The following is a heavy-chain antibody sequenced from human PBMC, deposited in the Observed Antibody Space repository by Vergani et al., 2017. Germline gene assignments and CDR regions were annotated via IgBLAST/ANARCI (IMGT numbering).Heavy chain of an antibody. D-gene: IGHD2-2*01. J-gene: IGHJ4*02. CDR2: INSKGNGGTT. Sequence: EVQLVESGGGLVKPGGSLRLSCAASGFDFNKAWMSWVRKAPGKGLEWVGRINSKGNGGTTDFAAPVQGRFTISRDDTKNTLYLQMKSLKTEDTGVYYCTTAAQEFTRRAMDDWGQGTLVIVSP. V-gene: IGHV3-15*01. CDR1: GFDFNKAW. CDR3: TTAAQEFTRRAMDD.